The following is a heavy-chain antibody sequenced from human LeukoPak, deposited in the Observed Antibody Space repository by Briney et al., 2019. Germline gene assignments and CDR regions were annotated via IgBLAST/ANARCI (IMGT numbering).Heavy chain of an antibody. Sequence: SETLSLTCAVSGGSLRDYFWNWIPQPPGKGLEWLGEISYSGTTNSNPSLRSRVAVSIDTSKNQFSLRLTSVTAADTAVYFCARADVNFPAYTAFFDNWGPGALVTVSA. J-gene: IGHJ4*02. D-gene: IGHD2-21*02. CDR2: ISYSGTT. CDR3: ARADVNFPAYTAFFDN. CDR1: GGSLRDYF. V-gene: IGHV4-34*01.